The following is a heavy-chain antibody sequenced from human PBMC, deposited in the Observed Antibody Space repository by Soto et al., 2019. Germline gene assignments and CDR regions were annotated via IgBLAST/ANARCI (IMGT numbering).Heavy chain of an antibody. J-gene: IGHJ4*02. Sequence: QVQLQESGPGLVKPSQTLSLTCTVSGGSISRGGYYWSWIRQHPGKGLEWIGYIYYSGRTYYNPSLNSRVTISVDTSKTQFALKLSSVTAADTAVYYCARAYYDILTGYYEFDYWGQGTLVTVSS. CDR3: ARAYYDILTGYYEFDY. CDR2: IYYSGRT. D-gene: IGHD3-9*01. CDR1: GGSISRGGYY. V-gene: IGHV4-31*03.